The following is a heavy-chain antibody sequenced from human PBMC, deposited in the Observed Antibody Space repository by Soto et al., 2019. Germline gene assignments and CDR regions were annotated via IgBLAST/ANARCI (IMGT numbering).Heavy chain of an antibody. V-gene: IGHV3-64*01. CDR2: ISSNGGST. D-gene: IGHD6-13*01. CDR1: GFTFSSYA. J-gene: IGHJ3*02. CDR3: ARDRTNYSSSWYFAFDI. Sequence: GGSLRLSCAASGFTFSSYAMHWVRQAPGKGLEYVSAISSNGGSTYYANSVKGRFTFSRDNSKNTLYLQMGSLRAEDMAVYYCARDRTNYSSSWYFAFDIWGQGTMVTVSS.